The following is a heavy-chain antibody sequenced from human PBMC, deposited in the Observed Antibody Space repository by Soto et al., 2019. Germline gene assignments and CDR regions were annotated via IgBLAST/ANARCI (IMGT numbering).Heavy chain of an antibody. CDR3: ARPGGPYTVTTQPHWFDP. CDR2: MNPNSGNT. V-gene: IGHV1-8*01. J-gene: IGHJ5*02. Sequence: ASVKVSCKASGYTFTSYDINWVRQATGQGLEWMGWMNPNSGNTGYAQKFQGRVTMTRNTSISTAYMELSSLRSEDTAVYYCARPGGPYTVTTQPHWFDPWGQGTLVTVSS. D-gene: IGHD4-17*01. CDR1: GYTFTSYD.